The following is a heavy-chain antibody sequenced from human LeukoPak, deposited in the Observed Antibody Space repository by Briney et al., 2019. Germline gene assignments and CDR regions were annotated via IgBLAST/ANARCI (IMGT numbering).Heavy chain of an antibody. Sequence: QTGGSLRLSCAASGFTFSTYAMHWVRQAPGKGLEWVAVISNDGSNKYYADSVKGRFTISRDNSKNTLYLQMNSPRAEDTAVYYCARDTLVYNLQWLVPFSVGMDVWGQGTTVTVSS. CDR2: ISNDGSNK. CDR1: GFTFSTYA. J-gene: IGHJ6*02. V-gene: IGHV3-30-3*01. D-gene: IGHD6-19*01. CDR3: ARDTLVYNLQWLVPFSVGMDV.